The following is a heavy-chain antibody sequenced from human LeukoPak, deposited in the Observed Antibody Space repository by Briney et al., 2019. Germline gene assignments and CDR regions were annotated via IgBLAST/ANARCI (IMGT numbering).Heavy chain of an antibody. CDR2: ISSNSGAV. CDR3: ARVHNTVF. CDR1: GSTLNDYY. J-gene: IGHJ1*01. V-gene: IGHV3-11*01. Sequence: GGSLRLSCAGSGSTLNDYYVNWLRQAPGKGLEWISYISSNSGAVNYADSVKGRFTMSRDYAKNSVYLEMTSLRGEDTGVYYCARVHNTVFWGQGILVTVSS. D-gene: IGHD4-11*01.